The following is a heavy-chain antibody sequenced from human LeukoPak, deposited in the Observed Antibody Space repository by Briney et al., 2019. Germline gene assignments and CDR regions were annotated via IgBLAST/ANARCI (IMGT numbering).Heavy chain of an antibody. CDR3: ARYYYDSSGYYYFDY. CDR2: ISGRGDST. J-gene: IGHJ4*02. Sequence: GGSLRLSCAASGFTFYTYAVSWVRQAPGKGLEWVSAISGRGDSTNYADSVKGRFTISRDNAKNSLYLQMNSLRAEDTAVYYCARYYYDSSGYYYFDYWGQGTLVTVSS. CDR1: GFTFYTYA. D-gene: IGHD3-22*01. V-gene: IGHV3-23*01.